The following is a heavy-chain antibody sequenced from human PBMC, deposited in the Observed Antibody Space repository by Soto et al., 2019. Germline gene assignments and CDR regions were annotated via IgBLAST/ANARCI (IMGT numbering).Heavy chain of an antibody. CDR1: GFTFSANA. CDR3: ARDKIKGAPDYLDS. J-gene: IGHJ4*02. CDR2: IAYDGTIK. V-gene: IGHV3-30-3*01. Sequence: QEQLVESGGDVVQPGRSLTLSCAASGFTFSANAMHWVRQAPGKGLEWVAVIAYDGTIKIYRDSVKGRFTISRDDSKNPLYLQMNSLRPAETALYYCARDKIKGAPDYLDSWGQGTLVTVSS. D-gene: IGHD1-26*01.